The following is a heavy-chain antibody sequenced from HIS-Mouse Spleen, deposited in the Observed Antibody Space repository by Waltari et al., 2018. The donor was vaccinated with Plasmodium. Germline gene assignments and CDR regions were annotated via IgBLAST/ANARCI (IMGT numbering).Heavy chain of an antibody. J-gene: IGHJ4*02. CDR2: IYYSGST. CDR1: GGSLSRSIYY. Sequence: QLQLQASVPGLVKPSETLSLTCPVSGGSLSRSIYYWGWIRQPPGKGLEWIGSIYYSGSTYYNPSLKSRVTISVDTAKNQCSLKLSSVTAADTAVYYCARRGGSYYYFDYWGQGTLVTVSS. V-gene: IGHV4-39*01. D-gene: IGHD1-26*01. CDR3: ARRGGSYYYFDY.